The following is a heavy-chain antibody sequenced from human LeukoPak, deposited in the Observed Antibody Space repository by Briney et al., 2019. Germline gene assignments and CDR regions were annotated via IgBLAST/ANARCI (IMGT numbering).Heavy chain of an antibody. CDR3: RTQYCSGCPDYYYYYMDV. CDR2: ISSSSSYI. J-gene: IGHJ6*03. V-gene: IGHV3-21*01. D-gene: IGHD6-19*01. Sequence: PGGSLRLSCAASRFTFSSYAMSWVRQAPGKGLEWVSSISSSSSYIYYADSVKGRFTISRDNAKNSLYLQMNSLRAEDTAVYYCRTQYCSGCPDYYYYYMDVWGKGTTVTVSS. CDR1: RFTFSSYA.